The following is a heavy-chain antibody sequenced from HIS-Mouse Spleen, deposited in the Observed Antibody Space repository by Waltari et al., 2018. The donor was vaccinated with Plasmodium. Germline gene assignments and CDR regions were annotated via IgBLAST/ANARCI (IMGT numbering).Heavy chain of an antibody. CDR1: GITFSSYC. D-gene: IGHD1-7*01. CDR3: ARDHNWNYDY. CDR2: ISSISSYK. J-gene: IGHJ4*02. Sequence: EVQLVESGGGLVKPGGSLRLACAASGITFSSYCMNWVRQAAGKGLEWFSSISSISSYKYYADSVKGRFTISRDNAKNSLYLQMNSLRAEDTAVYYCARDHNWNYDYWGQGTLVTVSS. V-gene: IGHV3-21*01.